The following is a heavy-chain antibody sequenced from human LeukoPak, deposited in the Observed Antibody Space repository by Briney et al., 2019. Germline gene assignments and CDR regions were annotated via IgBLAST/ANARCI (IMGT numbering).Heavy chain of an antibody. V-gene: IGHV4-59*12. CDR3: ARDAHGGDY. CDR2: IYYSGST. Sequence: SETLSLTCTVSGGSISSYYWSWIRQPPGKGLEWIGYIYYSGSTYYNPSLKSRVTISVDTSKNQLSLKLSSVTAADTAVYYCARDAHGGDYWGQGTLVTVSS. CDR1: GGSISSYY. J-gene: IGHJ4*02.